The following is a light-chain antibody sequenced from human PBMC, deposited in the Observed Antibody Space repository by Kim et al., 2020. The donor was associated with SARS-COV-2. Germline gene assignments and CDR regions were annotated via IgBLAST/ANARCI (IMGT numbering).Light chain of an antibody. CDR2: SVN. J-gene: IGLJ3*02. CDR1: SSNIGSNN. CDR3: VAWDDSLNGPV. V-gene: IGLV1-44*01. Sequence: GHSVTISCSGSSSNIGSNNVNWYQQLSGTAPKLLIYSVNQRPSGVPDRFSGSKSGTSASLAISGLQSEDEADYYCVAWDDSLNGPVFGGGTQLTVL.